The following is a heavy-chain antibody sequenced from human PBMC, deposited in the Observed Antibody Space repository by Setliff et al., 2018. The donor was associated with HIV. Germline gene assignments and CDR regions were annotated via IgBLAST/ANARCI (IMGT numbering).Heavy chain of an antibody. CDR2: IFISGIT. Sequence: PSETLSLTCTVSGDSISSYYWTWIRQPPGKGLEWIGYIFISGITNYNPSLKSRVTISVDSSKNQFSLHLSSVTAADTAVYYCARGMIWGAYYYYMDVWGTGTTVT. CDR3: ARGMIWGAYYYYMDV. D-gene: IGHD3-16*01. V-gene: IGHV4-4*08. J-gene: IGHJ6*03. CDR1: GDSISSYY.